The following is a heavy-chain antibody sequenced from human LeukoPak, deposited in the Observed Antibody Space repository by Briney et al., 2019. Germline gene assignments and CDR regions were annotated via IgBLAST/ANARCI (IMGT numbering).Heavy chain of an antibody. V-gene: IGHV5-51*01. Sequence: GESLKISCKGSGYRFTSYWIGWVRQMPGKGLEWMGIIYPGDSDTRYSPSFQGQVTISADKSISTAYLQWSSLKASDTAMYYCARDPTPGPYGDYFDYWGQGTLVTVSS. J-gene: IGHJ4*02. CDR3: ARDPTPGPYGDYFDY. CDR1: GYRFTSYW. CDR2: IYPGDSDT. D-gene: IGHD4-17*01.